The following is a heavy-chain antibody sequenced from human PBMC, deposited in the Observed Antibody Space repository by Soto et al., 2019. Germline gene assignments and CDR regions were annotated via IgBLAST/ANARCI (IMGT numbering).Heavy chain of an antibody. V-gene: IGHV4-34*01. CDR2: INHSGST. CDR3: ARRTSYYQSFVA. Sequence: SEPLSLTCAVYGGSFSGYYWSWIRQPPGKGLEWIGEINHSGSTNYNPSLKSRVTISVDTSKNQFSLKLSSVTAADTAVYYCARRTSYYQSFVAWGQGTLVTVSS. J-gene: IGHJ5*02. D-gene: IGHD3-10*01. CDR1: GGSFSGYY.